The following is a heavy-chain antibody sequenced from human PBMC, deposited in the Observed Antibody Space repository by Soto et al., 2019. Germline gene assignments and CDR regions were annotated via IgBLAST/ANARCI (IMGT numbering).Heavy chain of an antibody. CDR1: GFPFDDFA. CDR2: IGGRGNSA. Sequence: GGSLRLSCTGSGFPFDDFAINWVRQAPGKGLEWVSVIGGRGNSAYYADSVQGRFTISRDNSKNTLSLQMSSLTADDTAIYYCVREGRGSFDFWGRGTMVT. D-gene: IGHD5-12*01. CDR3: VREGRGSFDF. J-gene: IGHJ3*01. V-gene: IGHV3-23*01.